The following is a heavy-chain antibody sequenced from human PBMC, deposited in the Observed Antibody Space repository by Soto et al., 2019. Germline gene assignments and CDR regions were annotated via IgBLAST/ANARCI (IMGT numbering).Heavy chain of an antibody. CDR3: ARASFLTAYYSSYFDL. V-gene: IGHV4-30-4*01. Sequence: LSLTCTVSGGSISSGDYYWSWIRQPPGKGLEWIGYIYYSGSTYYNPSLKSRVTISVDTSKNQFSLKLSSVTAADTAVYYCARASFLTAYYSSYFDLWGRGTLVTVSS. CDR2: IYYSGST. D-gene: IGHD3-9*01. CDR1: GGSISSGDYY. J-gene: IGHJ2*01.